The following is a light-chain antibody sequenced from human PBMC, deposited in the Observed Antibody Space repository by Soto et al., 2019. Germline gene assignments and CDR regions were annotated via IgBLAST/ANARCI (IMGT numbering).Light chain of an antibody. V-gene: IGLV2-8*01. CDR2: EVS. J-gene: IGLJ2*01. CDR3: TSYAATYIVV. Sequence: QSALTQPPSASGSPGQSVTISCTGTSSDVGGYNYVSWFQQHPGRAPKLMIYEVSKRPSGVPDRFSGSKSGNTASLTVSGLQAEDEADYFCTSYAATYIVVFGGGTKLTVL. CDR1: SSDVGGYNY.